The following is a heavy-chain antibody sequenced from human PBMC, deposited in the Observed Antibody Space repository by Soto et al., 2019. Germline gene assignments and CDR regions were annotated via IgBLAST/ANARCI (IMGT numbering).Heavy chain of an antibody. J-gene: IGHJ5*02. V-gene: IGHV1-18*01. CDR1: GYTFTSYG. D-gene: IGHD2-15*01. Sequence: QVQLVQSGAEVKKPGASVKVSCKASGYTFTSYGISWVRQAPGQGLEGMGWISAYNGNTNYAQKLQGRVTMTADTSTSTAYMELRSLRSDDTAVYYFAREPAAATPTDWFDPWGQGTLVTVSS. CDR2: ISAYNGNT. CDR3: AREPAAATPTDWFDP.